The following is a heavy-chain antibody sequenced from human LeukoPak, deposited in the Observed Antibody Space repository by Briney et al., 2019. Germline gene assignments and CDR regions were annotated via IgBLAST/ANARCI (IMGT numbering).Heavy chain of an antibody. CDR2: IRGSGGST. V-gene: IGHV3-23*01. J-gene: IGHJ2*01. Sequence: TGGSLRLSGAASGCSFSSSAMTWVRQAPGKGLEWVSGIRGSGGSTYDADSVKGRFTISRDNSKNTLDLQMNSLRVEDTAVYYCAKVTMVGWYFDLWGRGTLVTVSS. CDR3: AKVTMVGWYFDL. CDR1: GCSFSSSA. D-gene: IGHD4/OR15-4a*01.